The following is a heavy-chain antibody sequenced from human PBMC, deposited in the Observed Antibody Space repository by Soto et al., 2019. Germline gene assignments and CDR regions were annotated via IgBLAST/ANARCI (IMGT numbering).Heavy chain of an antibody. J-gene: IGHJ3*02. Sequence: LSLTCTVSGGSISSGGYYWSWIRQHPGKGLEWIGYIYYSGSTYYNPSLKSRVTISVDTSKNQFSLKLSSVTAADTAVYYCARDYYDILTGPARAFDIWGQGTMVIVSS. CDR2: IYYSGST. D-gene: IGHD3-9*01. CDR3: ARDYYDILTGPARAFDI. CDR1: GGSISSGGYY. V-gene: IGHV4-31*03.